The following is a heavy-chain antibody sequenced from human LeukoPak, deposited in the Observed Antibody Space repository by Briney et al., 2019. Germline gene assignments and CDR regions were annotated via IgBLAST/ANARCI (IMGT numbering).Heavy chain of an antibody. CDR1: GGTFSSYA. V-gene: IGHV1-69*05. Sequence: GASVKVSCKASGGTFSSYAISWVRQAPGQGLEWTGGIIPIFGTANYAQKFQGRVTITTDESTSTACMELSSLRSEDTAVYYCARGEYSYGPFDPWGQGTLVTVSS. J-gene: IGHJ5*02. CDR2: IIPIFGTA. CDR3: ARGEYSYGPFDP. D-gene: IGHD5-18*01.